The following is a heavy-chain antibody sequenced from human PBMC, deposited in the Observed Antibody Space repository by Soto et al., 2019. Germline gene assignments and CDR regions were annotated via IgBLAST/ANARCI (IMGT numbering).Heavy chain of an antibody. Sequence: GGSLRLSCAASGFTFSTYWMDWVRQTPGKGLEWVANINQDGSEKNYVDSVRGRFTISRDNAKNSLYLQMSSLTAEDSALYYCSRSLNAWGQGTLVTVSS. CDR2: INQDGSEK. CDR3: SRSLNA. D-gene: IGHD2-8*01. CDR1: GFTFSTYW. V-gene: IGHV3-7*01. J-gene: IGHJ5*02.